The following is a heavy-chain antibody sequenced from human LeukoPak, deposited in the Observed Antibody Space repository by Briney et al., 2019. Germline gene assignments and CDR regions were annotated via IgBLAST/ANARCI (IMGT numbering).Heavy chain of an antibody. V-gene: IGHV3-23*01. Sequence: GGSLRLSCAASGVIISSYALSWVRQAPGKGLEWVSAINGRGDNTYYADFVKGRFTISRDNSKSTVYLQMNSLRTEDTAVYYCAKDRVSPGFNWFDPWGQGTLVTVSS. J-gene: IGHJ5*02. CDR1: GVIISSYA. D-gene: IGHD3-16*01. CDR2: INGRGDNT. CDR3: AKDRVSPGFNWFDP.